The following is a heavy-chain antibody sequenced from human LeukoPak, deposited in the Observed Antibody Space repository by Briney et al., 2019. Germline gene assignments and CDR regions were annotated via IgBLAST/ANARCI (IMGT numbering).Heavy chain of an antibody. CDR3: AELGITKTGGV. CDR1: GFTFSSYE. Sequence: PGGSLRLSCAGSGFTFSSYEMNWVRQAPGKGLEWVSYISSSGSTIYYADSVKGRFTIYRDNAKNSLYLQMISLRAKDTAVYYCAELGITKTGGVWGKGTTVTISS. D-gene: IGHD3-10*01. V-gene: IGHV3-48*03. J-gene: IGHJ6*04. CDR2: ISSSGSTI.